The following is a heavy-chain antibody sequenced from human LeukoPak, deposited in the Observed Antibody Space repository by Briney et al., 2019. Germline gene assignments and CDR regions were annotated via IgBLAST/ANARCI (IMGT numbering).Heavy chain of an antibody. V-gene: IGHV1-69*13. CDR2: IIPIFGTA. CDR1: GGTFSSYA. Sequence: ASVKVSCKASGGTFSSYAISWVRQAPGQGLEWMGGIIPIFGTANYAQKFQGRVTITADESTSTAYMELSSLRSEDAAVYYCARVYEIVGATPYNWFDPWGQGTLVTVSS. CDR3: ARVYEIVGATPYNWFDP. D-gene: IGHD1-26*01. J-gene: IGHJ5*02.